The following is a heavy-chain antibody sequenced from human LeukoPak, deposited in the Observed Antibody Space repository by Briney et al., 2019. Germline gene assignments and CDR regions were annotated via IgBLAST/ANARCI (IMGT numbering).Heavy chain of an antibody. CDR1: GGSISSSSYY. J-gene: IGHJ4*02. Sequence: SETLSLTCTVSGGSISSSSYYWGGIRQPPGKGLEWIGSIYYSGSTYYNPSLKSRVTISVDTSKNQFSLKLSSVTAADTAVYYCASLPHLNYYYDSSGYYDYWGQGTLVTVSS. CDR2: IYYSGST. V-gene: IGHV4-39*07. CDR3: ASLPHLNYYYDSSGYYDY. D-gene: IGHD3-22*01.